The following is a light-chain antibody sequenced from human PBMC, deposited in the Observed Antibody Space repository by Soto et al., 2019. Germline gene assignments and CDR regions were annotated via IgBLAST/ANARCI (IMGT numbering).Light chain of an antibody. V-gene: IGLV2-14*01. CDR1: SDDIGANNY. CDR2: EAA. Sequence: QSALTQPASVSGSPGQSITISCTGTSDDIGANNYVSWYQHHPDKAPKILIYEAANRPSGVSHRFSGSKSGNTASLTISGLQAEDEADYFCTSYTSTSTLVFGGGTQLTVL. J-gene: IGLJ2*01. CDR3: TSYTSTSTLV.